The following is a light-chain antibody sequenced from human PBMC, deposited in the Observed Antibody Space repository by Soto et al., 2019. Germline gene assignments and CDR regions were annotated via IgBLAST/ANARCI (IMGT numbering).Light chain of an antibody. J-gene: IGKJ1*01. CDR2: AAS. V-gene: IGKV1-39*01. CDR3: QKSYSTPWT. Sequence: DIQMTQSPSSLSASVGDRVTITCRASQSISSYLNWYQQKPGKAPKLPIYAASSLQSGVPSRFSGSGSGTDFTLTISSLQPEDFATYYCQKSYSTPWTFGQGTKVDIK. CDR1: QSISSY.